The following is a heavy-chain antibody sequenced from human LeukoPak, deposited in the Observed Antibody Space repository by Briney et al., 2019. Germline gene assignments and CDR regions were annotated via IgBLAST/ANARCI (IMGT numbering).Heavy chain of an antibody. Sequence: PSGTLSLTCTVSGASISSSYWSWIRQAPGKRLEWIGYIYYNRNTNSNPSLKSRVTISADTSKNQFSLKLNSVTAADTAVYYCVRGNYDNRGYSNAFDIWGQGAMVTPSS. CDR2: IYYNRNT. CDR1: GASISSSY. CDR3: VRGNYDNRGYSNAFDI. J-gene: IGHJ3*02. V-gene: IGHV4-59*01. D-gene: IGHD3-22*01.